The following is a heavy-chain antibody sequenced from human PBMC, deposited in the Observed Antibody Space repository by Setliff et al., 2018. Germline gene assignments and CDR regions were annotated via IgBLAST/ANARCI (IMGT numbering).Heavy chain of an antibody. Sequence: ASVKVSCKTSGYNFITLGINWVRQAPGQGLEWVGWISPYSGKTDYAQKFQDRVIMTIDPSTTSAYMGLKTLRSEDTAVYYCATGPDIGEFGGNYFNHWGQGTLVTVSS. CDR2: ISPYSGKT. CDR3: ATGPDIGEFGGNYFNH. D-gene: IGHD2-15*01. CDR1: GYNFITLG. V-gene: IGHV1-18*01. J-gene: IGHJ4*02.